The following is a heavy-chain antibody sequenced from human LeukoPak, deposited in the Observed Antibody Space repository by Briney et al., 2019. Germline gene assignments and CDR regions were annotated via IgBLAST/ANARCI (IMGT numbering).Heavy chain of an antibody. Sequence: SETLSLTCTVSGGSISSSSYYWGWIRQPPGKGLEWIGSIYYSGSTNYNPSLKSRVTISVDKSKNQFSLKLSSVTAADTAVYYCARYYDTRGDGYDIWGQGTMVTVSS. J-gene: IGHJ3*02. CDR1: GGSISSSSYY. V-gene: IGHV4-39*07. D-gene: IGHD3-22*01. CDR3: ARYYDTRGDGYDI. CDR2: IYYSGST.